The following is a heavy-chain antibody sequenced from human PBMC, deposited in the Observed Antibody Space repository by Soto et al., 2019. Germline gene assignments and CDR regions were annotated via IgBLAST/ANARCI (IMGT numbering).Heavy chain of an antibody. J-gene: IGHJ6*02. Sequence: QVQLQESGPGMVKPSETLSLTCNVSSDPTSTHTWGWIRQTPGKGLDWIGSIYETGGTAYNPSLNGRDTLSLDRSTKELALKLSSATAAYTAMYHCVRQGIGPLHGLVDVWGRGTTVIVSS. CDR3: VRQGIGPLHGLVDV. D-gene: IGHD3-10*01. V-gene: IGHV4-59*08. CDR1: SDPTSTHT. CDR2: IYETGGT.